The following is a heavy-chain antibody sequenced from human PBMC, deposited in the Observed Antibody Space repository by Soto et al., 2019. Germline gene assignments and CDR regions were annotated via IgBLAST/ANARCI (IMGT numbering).Heavy chain of an antibody. Sequence: GGSLRLSCAASGFTFSSYSMNWVRQAPGKGLEWVSSISSSSSYIYYADSVKGRFTISRDKAKNSLYLQMNSLRAEDTAVYYCARDRVVVVPAATNPYYYYYMDVWGKGTTVTVSS. CDR2: ISSSSSYI. V-gene: IGHV3-21*01. CDR3: ARDRVVVVPAATNPYYYYYMDV. D-gene: IGHD2-2*01. J-gene: IGHJ6*03. CDR1: GFTFSSYS.